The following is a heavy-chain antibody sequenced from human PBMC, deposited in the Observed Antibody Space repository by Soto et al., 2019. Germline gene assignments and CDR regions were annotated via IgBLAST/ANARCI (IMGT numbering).Heavy chain of an antibody. D-gene: IGHD2-2*02. V-gene: IGHV3-33*01. CDR3: AREAVPAAKPINWFDP. CDR2: IWYDGSNK. Sequence: PGGSLRLSCAASGFTFSSYGMHWVRQAPGKGLEWVVVIWYDGSNKYYADSVKGRFTISRDNSKNTLYLQMNSLRAEDTAVYYCAREAVPAAKPINWFDPWGQGTLVTVSS. CDR1: GFTFSSYG. J-gene: IGHJ5*02.